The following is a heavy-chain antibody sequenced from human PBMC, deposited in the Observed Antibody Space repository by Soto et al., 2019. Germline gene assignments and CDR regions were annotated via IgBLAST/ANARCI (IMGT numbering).Heavy chain of an antibody. J-gene: IGHJ5*02. Sequence: GGSLRLSCAASGFTFSDYAMTWVRQAPGKGLEWVGRIKSKTDGGTTDYAAPVKGRFTISRDDSKNTMYLQMNSLKTEDTAVYYCTIPRGPMIRPWGQGTLVTVSS. V-gene: IGHV3-15*01. CDR1: GFTFSDYA. CDR2: IKSKTDGGTT. CDR3: TIPRGPMIRP. D-gene: IGHD3-22*01.